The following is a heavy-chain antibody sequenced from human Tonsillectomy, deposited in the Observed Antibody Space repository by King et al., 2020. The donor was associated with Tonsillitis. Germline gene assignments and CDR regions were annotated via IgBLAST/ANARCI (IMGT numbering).Heavy chain of an antibody. D-gene: IGHD3-16*02. CDR2: ISYDGRKK. J-gene: IGHJ4*02. Sequence: VQLVKSGGGVVQPGRSLRLSCAASGFTLSNYGMHWVRQAPGKGLEWVAGISYDGRKKYYADSVKGRLTISRDNSKNTLYLQMNSLRADGTAVYYCAKDITRLGDLSFAFDYWGQGTLVTVSS. CDR1: GFTLSNYG. CDR3: AKDITRLGDLSFAFDY. V-gene: IGHV3-30*18.